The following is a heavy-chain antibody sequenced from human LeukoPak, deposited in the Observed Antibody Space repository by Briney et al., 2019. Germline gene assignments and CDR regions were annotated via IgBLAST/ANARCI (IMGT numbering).Heavy chain of an antibody. V-gene: IGHV1-69*13. Sequence: AASVKVSCKASGGTFSSYAISWVRQAPGRGLEWMGGIIPIFGTANYAQKFQGRVTITADESTSTAYMELSSLRSEDTAVYYCARGAYRSLTFDYWGQGTLVTVSS. D-gene: IGHD3-16*01. CDR2: IIPIFGTA. J-gene: IGHJ4*02. CDR3: ARGAYRSLTFDY. CDR1: GGTFSSYA.